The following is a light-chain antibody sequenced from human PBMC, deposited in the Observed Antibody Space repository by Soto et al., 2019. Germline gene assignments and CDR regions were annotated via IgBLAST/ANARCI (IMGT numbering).Light chain of an antibody. CDR1: SSNIGNNA. J-gene: IGLJ3*02. V-gene: IGLV1-36*01. CDR2: YDD. Sequence: QSVLTQPPSVSEAPRQRVTISCSGSSSNIGNNAVNWYQQLPGKAPKLLIYYDDLLPSGVSDRFSGSKSGTSASLAISGLQSYDEADYNCAAWDDSLNGWVFGGGTKVTVL. CDR3: AAWDDSLNGWV.